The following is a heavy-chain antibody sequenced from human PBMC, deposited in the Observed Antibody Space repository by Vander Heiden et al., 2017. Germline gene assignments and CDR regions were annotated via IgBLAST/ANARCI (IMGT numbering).Heavy chain of an antibody. J-gene: IGHJ4*02. CDR3: GVGDSLHY. CDR1: GFTFSSYG. D-gene: IGHD2-21*02. V-gene: IGHV3-23*01. CDR2: ISGNGGTT. Sequence: EVQLLESGGGLVQPGGSLRPPCGGSGFTFSSYGMNWVRQAPGKGLEWVSVISGNGGTTFYADSVKGRFTISRDNSRNTVSLQMNTLRAEDTAVYYCGVGDSLHYWGQGALVTVSS.